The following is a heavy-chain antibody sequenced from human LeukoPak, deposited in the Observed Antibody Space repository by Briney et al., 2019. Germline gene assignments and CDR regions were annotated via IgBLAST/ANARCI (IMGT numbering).Heavy chain of an antibody. CDR1: GFIFSSYG. Sequence: PGGSLRLSCAASGFIFSSYGMHWVRQAPGRGLEWVAVMSYDGGNKYYADSVKGRFTISRDNSKNTLYLQMNSLRAEDTALYYCAKDLGGSGDFWSGYYDYYYQGMDVWGQGTTVTVSS. J-gene: IGHJ6*02. CDR3: AKDLGGSGDFWSGYYDYYYQGMDV. D-gene: IGHD3-3*01. CDR2: MSYDGGNK. V-gene: IGHV3-30*18.